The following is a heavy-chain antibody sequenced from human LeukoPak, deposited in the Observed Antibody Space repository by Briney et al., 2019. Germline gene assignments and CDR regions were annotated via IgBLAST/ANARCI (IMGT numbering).Heavy chain of an antibody. V-gene: IGHV4-39*01. D-gene: IGHD6-19*01. CDR1: GGSISSSSYY. CDR3: ARRLAGPYYFDY. Sequence: PSETLSLTCTVSGGSISSSSYYWGWLRQPPGKGLEWIGSIYYSGSTYYNPSLKSRVTISVDTSKNQFSLKLSSVTAADTAVYYCARRLAGPYYFDYWGQGTLVTVSS. CDR2: IYYSGST. J-gene: IGHJ4*02.